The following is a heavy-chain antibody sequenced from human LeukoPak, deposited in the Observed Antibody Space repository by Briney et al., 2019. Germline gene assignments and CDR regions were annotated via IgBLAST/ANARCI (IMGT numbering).Heavy chain of an antibody. Sequence: GASVKVSCKASGYTFTSYDINWVRQATGQGLERMGWMNPNSGNTGYAHKFQGRVTITRYTAISTAYMELSSLRSEDTAVYYCARDNDSSDPPHFDYWRQGTLATVPS. CDR2: MNPNSGNT. CDR3: ARDNDSSDPPHFDY. J-gene: IGHJ4*02. CDR1: GYTFTSYD. D-gene: IGHD3-3*01. V-gene: IGHV1-8*03.